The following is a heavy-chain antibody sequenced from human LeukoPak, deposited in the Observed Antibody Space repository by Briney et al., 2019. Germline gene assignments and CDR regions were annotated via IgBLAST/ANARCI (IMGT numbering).Heavy chain of an antibody. D-gene: IGHD4-11*01. Sequence: SETLSLPCTVSGGSISSYYWSWIRQPAGKGLEWIGRIYTSGSTNYNPSLKSRVTMSVDTSKTQFSLKLSSVTAADTAVYYCARNLDYSNYAFVYWGQGTLVTVSS. J-gene: IGHJ4*02. V-gene: IGHV4-4*07. CDR1: GGSISSYY. CDR2: IYTSGST. CDR3: ARNLDYSNYAFVY.